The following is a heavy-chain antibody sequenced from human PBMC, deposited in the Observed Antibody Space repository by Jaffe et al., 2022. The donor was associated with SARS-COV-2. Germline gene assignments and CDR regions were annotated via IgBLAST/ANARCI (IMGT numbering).Heavy chain of an antibody. CDR1: GYTFTSYA. J-gene: IGHJ5*02. CDR3: ARDRAQGYCSGGSCRGVPWFDP. CDR2: INAGNGNT. V-gene: IGHV1-3*01. Sequence: QVQLVQSGAEVKKPGASVKVSCKASGYTFTSYAMHWVRQAPGQRLEWMGWINAGNGNTKYSQKFQGRVTITRDTSASTAYMELSSLRSEDTAVYYCARDRAQGYCSGGSCRGVPWFDPWGQGTLVTVSS. D-gene: IGHD2-15*01.